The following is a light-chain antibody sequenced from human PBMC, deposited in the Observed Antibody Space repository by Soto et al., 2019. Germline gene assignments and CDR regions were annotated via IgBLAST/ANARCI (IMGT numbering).Light chain of an antibody. CDR1: QTVTSNY. V-gene: IGKV3D-20*02. CDR3: QLYRT. Sequence: EIVMTQSPATLSVSPGERATLSCRASQTVTSNYLVWYQQKPGQAPKLLIHGGSTRATGISDRFSGSGSGTDFTLTISRLEPEDFAVYYCQLYRTFGQGTKVDIK. CDR2: GGS. J-gene: IGKJ1*01.